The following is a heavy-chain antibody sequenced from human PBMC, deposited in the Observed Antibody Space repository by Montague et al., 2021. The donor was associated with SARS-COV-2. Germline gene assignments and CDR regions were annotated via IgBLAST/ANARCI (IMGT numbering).Heavy chain of an antibody. CDR2: IYYSGST. CDR1: GGSISSSSYY. D-gene: IGHD2-21*01. J-gene: IGHJ5*02. CDR3: AGHFYSCAYCFDP. Sequence: SETLSLTCTVSGGSISSSSYYWGWIRQPPGKGLEWIGSIYYSGSTYYNPSLKSRVTTSVDTSKNQFSLKLSSVTAADTAVYYCAGHFYSCAYCFDPWGQGTLVTVSS. V-gene: IGHV4-39*01.